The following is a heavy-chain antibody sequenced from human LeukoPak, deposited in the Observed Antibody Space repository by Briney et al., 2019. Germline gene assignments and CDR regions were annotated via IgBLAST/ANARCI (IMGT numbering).Heavy chain of an antibody. CDR3: MALITFGN. J-gene: IGHJ4*02. Sequence: PGGSLRLSCEVSGFTFSTAWMSWVRQAPGKGLEFVGLIHSRATGGAIHYGEPMKGRFIISRDDSKNTLYLQMNSLKIEDTAVYYCMALITFGNWGQGTLVTVSS. CDR1: GFTFSTAW. V-gene: IGHV3-15*01. D-gene: IGHD3-16*01. CDR2: IHSRATGGAI.